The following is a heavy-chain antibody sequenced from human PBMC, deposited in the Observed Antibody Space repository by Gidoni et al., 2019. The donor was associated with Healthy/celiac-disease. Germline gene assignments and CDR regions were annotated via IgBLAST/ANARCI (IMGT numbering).Heavy chain of an antibody. CDR2: INPNSGGT. J-gene: IGHJ6*02. CDR1: GYTFTGYY. Sequence: QVQLVQSGAEVKKPGASVKVSCKASGYTFTGYYMHWVRQATGQGLEWMGWINPNSGGTNYAQKFQGWVTMTRDTSISTTYMELSRLRSDDTAVYYCARDGTTLYYYGSGTYGMDVWGQGTTVTVSS. V-gene: IGHV1-2*04. CDR3: ARDGTTLYYYGSGTYGMDV. D-gene: IGHD3-10*01.